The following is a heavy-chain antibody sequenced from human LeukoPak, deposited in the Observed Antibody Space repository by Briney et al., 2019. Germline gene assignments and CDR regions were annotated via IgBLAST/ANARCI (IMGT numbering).Heavy chain of an antibody. CDR3: ARGGQGDGYSADEAFDI. Sequence: SQTLSLTCAISGDSVSTNSSWNWIRQSPSRGLEWLGRTYYRSKWYNDYVVSVKGRINISPDTSKKQFSLHLNSVTPEDTAVYFCARGGQGDGYSADEAFDIWGQGTMVTVS. V-gene: IGHV6-1*01. D-gene: IGHD5-18*01. J-gene: IGHJ3*02. CDR1: GDSVSTNSS. CDR2: TYYRSKWYN.